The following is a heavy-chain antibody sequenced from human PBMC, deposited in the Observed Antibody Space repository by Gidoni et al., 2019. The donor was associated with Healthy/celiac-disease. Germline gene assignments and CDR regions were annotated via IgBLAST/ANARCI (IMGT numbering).Heavy chain of an antibody. V-gene: IGHV3-43D*04. D-gene: IGHD1-26*01. Sequence: EVQLVESGGVVVQPGGSLRLSCAASGFTFDDYAMHWVRQAPGKGLEWVSLISWDCGSTYYADSVKGRFTISRDNSKNSLYLQMNSLRAEDTALYYCAKGRVGATNLLDYWGQGTLVTVSS. CDR3: AKGRVGATNLLDY. J-gene: IGHJ4*02. CDR1: GFTFDDYA. CDR2: ISWDCGST.